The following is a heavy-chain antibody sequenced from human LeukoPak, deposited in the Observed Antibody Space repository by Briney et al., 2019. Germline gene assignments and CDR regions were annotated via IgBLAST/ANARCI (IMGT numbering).Heavy chain of an antibody. Sequence: ASVKVSCKASGYTFTGYYMHWVQQAPGQGLEWMGWINPNSGGTNYAQKFQGRVTMTRDTSISTAYMELSRLRSDDTAVYYCARGRYDFWSGHKFDPWGQGTLVTVSS. V-gene: IGHV1-2*02. D-gene: IGHD3-3*01. CDR3: ARGRYDFWSGHKFDP. CDR1: GYTFTGYY. J-gene: IGHJ5*02. CDR2: INPNSGGT.